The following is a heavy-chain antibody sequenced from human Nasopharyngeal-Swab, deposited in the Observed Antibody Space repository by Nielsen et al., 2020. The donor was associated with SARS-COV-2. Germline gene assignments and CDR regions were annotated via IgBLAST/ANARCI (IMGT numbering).Heavy chain of an antibody. CDR1: GGSISSYY. D-gene: IGHD4-17*01. Sequence: SETLSFTCTVSGGSISSYYWSWIRQPPEKGLEWIGYIYYSGSTNYNPSLKSRVTISVDTSKNQFSLKLSSVTAADTAVYYCARDSVYYGDYQPYYGMDVWGQGTTVTVSS. J-gene: IGHJ6*02. CDR2: IYYSGST. V-gene: IGHV4-59*13. CDR3: ARDSVYYGDYQPYYGMDV.